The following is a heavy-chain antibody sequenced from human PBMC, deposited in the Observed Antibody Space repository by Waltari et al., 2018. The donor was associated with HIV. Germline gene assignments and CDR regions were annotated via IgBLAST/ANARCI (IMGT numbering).Heavy chain of an antibody. CDR3: AKGRSGIAEAGLNY. Sequence: GFSFSSYAMSWVRQAPGKGLEWVSTISGSGGNTYYADSVKGRFTISRDNSKNTLYLQMNSLRAEDTAVYYCAKGRSGIAEAGLNYWGQGTLVTISS. CDR1: GFSFSSYA. V-gene: IGHV3-23*01. J-gene: IGHJ4*02. D-gene: IGHD6-19*01. CDR2: ISGSGGNT.